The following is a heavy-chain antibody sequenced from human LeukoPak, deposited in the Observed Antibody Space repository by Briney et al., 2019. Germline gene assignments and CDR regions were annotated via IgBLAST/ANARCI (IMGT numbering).Heavy chain of an antibody. Sequence: GGSLRLSCAASGFTFSSYSMNWVRQAPGKGLEWVSSISSSSSYIYYADSVKGRFTISRDNAKNSLYLQMNSLRAEDTAVYYCASEYCGGDCHPIGTAFDIWGQGTMVTVSS. CDR2: ISSSSSYI. D-gene: IGHD2-21*02. CDR3: ASEYCGGDCHPIGTAFDI. J-gene: IGHJ3*02. V-gene: IGHV3-21*01. CDR1: GFTFSSYS.